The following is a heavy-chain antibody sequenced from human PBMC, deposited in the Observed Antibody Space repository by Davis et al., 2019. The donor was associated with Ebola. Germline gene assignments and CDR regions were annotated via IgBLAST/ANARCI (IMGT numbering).Heavy chain of an antibody. CDR1: GYTFTDYN. D-gene: IGHD4-11*01. CDR2: VILKSGAT. J-gene: IGHJ4*02. Sequence: ASVKVSCKASGYTFTDYNIHWMRQAPGQELEWLGRVILKSGATSYAQKFQGRVTMTRDTSISTVYMELSSLRYDDTADYYCARGHNYAHEYWGQGTLVTVSS. CDR3: ARGHNYAHEY. V-gene: IGHV1-2*06.